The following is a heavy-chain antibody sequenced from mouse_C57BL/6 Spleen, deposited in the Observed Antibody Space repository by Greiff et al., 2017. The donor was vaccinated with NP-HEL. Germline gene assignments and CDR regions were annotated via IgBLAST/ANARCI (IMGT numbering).Heavy chain of an antibody. CDR2: IDPSDSYT. CDR1: GYTFTSYW. V-gene: IGHV1-69*01. J-gene: IGHJ2*01. Sequence: QVQLQQSGAELVMPGASVKLSCKASGYTFTSYWMHWVKQRPGQGLEWIGEIDPSDSYTNYNQKFKGKSTLTVDKSSSTAYMQLSSLTSEDSAVYYCARNYRGAADWGQGTTLTVSS. CDR3: ARNYRGAAD. D-gene: IGHD2-12*01.